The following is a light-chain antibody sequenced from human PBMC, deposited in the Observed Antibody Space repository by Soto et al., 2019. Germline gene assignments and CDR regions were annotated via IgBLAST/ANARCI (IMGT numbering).Light chain of an antibody. J-gene: IGKJ4*01. CDR1: QSVSNN. CDR2: GAS. V-gene: IGKV3-15*01. Sequence: EIVLTQSPGTLSLSPGERATLYCRASQSVSNNYLAWYQQKPGQAPRLLIYGASTRATGIPARFSGSGSGTEFTLTISSLQSEDFAVYYCQQYNSWPLTFGGGTKVDIK. CDR3: QQYNSWPLT.